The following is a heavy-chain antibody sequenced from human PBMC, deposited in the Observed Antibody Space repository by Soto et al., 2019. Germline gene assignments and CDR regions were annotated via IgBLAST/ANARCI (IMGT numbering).Heavy chain of an antibody. D-gene: IGHD6-6*01. CDR2: ISTSIDAP. J-gene: IGHJ4*02. CDR1: GFAFSNYA. V-gene: IGHV3-23*01. CDR3: AKDRAVAARNFDY. Sequence: RRLSCAASGFAFSNYAMHWVRQAPGKGLEWGSSISTSIDAPYYADSVKGRFTISRDDYKNTLYLQMNSLRAEDSAVYYCAKDRAVAARNFDYWGQGTQVTVSS.